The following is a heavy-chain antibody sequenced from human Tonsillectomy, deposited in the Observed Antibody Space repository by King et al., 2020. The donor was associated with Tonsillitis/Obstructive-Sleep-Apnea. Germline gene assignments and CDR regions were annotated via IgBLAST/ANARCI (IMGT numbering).Heavy chain of an antibody. J-gene: IGHJ4*02. V-gene: IGHV5-51*01. Sequence: QLVQSGAEVRKPGESLKISCKGSGYRFTSQWIGWVRQMPGKGLEWMGVVFPGDADTRSSPSFQGHVTISADESISTAYLQWSSLKASDTAIYYCVRHGDDYKPPDHWGQGTRVTVSS. CDR2: VFPGDADT. D-gene: IGHD2-21*01. CDR3: VRHGDDYKPPDH. CDR1: GYRFTSQW.